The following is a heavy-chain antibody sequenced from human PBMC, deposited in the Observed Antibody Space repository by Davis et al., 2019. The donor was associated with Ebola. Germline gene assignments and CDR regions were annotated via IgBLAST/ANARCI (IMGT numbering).Heavy chain of an antibody. CDR3: ARVRHYGMDV. CDR1: GGSISNYY. J-gene: IGHJ6*02. CDR2: IYYSGST. Sequence: SETLSLTCTVSGGSISNYYWSWIRQPPGKGLEWIGYIYYSGSTNYNPSLKSRVTISVDTSKNQFSLKLSSVTAADTAVYYCARVRHYGMDVWGQGTTVTVSS. V-gene: IGHV4-59*01.